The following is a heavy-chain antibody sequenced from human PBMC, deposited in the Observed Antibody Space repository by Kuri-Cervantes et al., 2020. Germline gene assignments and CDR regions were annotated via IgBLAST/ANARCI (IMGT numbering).Heavy chain of an antibody. Sequence: GGSLRLSCAASEFPFSSYAMHWVRQAPGKGLEWVAVITYDGSNKYYADSVKGRFTISRDNSKNTLFLQMNSLRAEDTAVYYCARPDITFGGVIVGREGAFDIWGQGTMVTVSS. V-gene: IGHV3-30*07. J-gene: IGHJ3*02. CDR3: ARPDITFGGVIVGREGAFDI. CDR1: EFPFSSYA. CDR2: ITYDGSNK. D-gene: IGHD3-16*02.